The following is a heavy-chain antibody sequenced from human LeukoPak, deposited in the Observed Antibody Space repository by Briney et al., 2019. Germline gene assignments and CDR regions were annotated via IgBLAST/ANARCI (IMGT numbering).Heavy chain of an antibody. CDR1: GFTFSRYW. V-gene: IGHV3-74*01. D-gene: IGHD3-10*01. CDR2: INSDGSST. Sequence: GGSLRLSCAASGFTFSRYWMHWVRQAPGKGLVWVSRINSDGSSTNYADSVKGRFTISRDNAKNTLFLQMNSLRAEDSAVYYCSGGGSITVAEYWGQGTLVTVSS. CDR3: SGGGSITVAEY. J-gene: IGHJ4*02.